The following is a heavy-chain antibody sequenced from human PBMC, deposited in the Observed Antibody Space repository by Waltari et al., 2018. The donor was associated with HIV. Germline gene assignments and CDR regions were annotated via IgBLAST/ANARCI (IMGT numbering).Heavy chain of an antibody. CDR2: IKQDGSEK. D-gene: IGHD3-22*01. Sequence: EVQLVESGRGLVQPGGSLRRSCAALGFTVSSHWMSWVGRAPGKGLEWVANIKQDGSEKYYVDSVKGRFTISRDNAKNSLYLQMNSLRAEDTAVYYCATTPPYDSSGYYPRGWGQGTLVTVSS. J-gene: IGHJ4*02. CDR1: GFTVSSHW. CDR3: ATTPPYDSSGYYPRG. V-gene: IGHV3-7*01.